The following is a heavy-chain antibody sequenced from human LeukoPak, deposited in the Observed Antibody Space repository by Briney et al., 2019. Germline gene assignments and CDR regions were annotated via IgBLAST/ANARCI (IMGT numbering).Heavy chain of an antibody. Sequence: GGSLRLSCTASGFPFSDYSMNWVRQAPGRGLEWISYIGISSGNTKYADSVKGRFTISADNARNSLYLQMNSLRVEDTAVYYCARDHNYAFDNWGQGTLVSVSS. V-gene: IGHV3-48*04. J-gene: IGHJ4*02. D-gene: IGHD1-1*01. CDR2: IGISSGNT. CDR3: ARDHNYAFDN. CDR1: GFPFSDYS.